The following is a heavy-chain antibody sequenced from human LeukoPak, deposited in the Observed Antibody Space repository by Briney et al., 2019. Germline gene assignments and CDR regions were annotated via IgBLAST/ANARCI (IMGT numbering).Heavy chain of an antibody. CDR1: GFIVNTNY. D-gene: IGHD4-17*01. CDR2: VYADGAT. J-gene: IGHJ4*02. Sequence: PGGSLRLSCAASGFIVNTNYMNWVRQAPGKGLEWVSVVYADGATYYADSVKGRFTVSRDNSKNTLYLQMNGLRAEDTAVYFCARGGGYYGIDYWGQGTLVTVSS. CDR3: ARGGGYYGIDY. V-gene: IGHV3-53*01.